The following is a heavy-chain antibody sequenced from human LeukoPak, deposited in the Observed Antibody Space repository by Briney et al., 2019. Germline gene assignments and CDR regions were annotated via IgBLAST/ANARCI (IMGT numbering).Heavy chain of an antibody. CDR1: GFTFSTYS. J-gene: IGHJ3*02. Sequence: GGSLRLSCAASGFTFSTYSMNWVRQAPGKGLQWVSSISSSSIYIYYADSVKGRFTISRDNAKNSLYLQMNSLRGEDTAVYYCARGDGATPPDVFDIWGQGTMVTASS. CDR3: ARGDGATPPDVFDI. V-gene: IGHV3-21*01. D-gene: IGHD3-10*01. CDR2: ISSSSIYI.